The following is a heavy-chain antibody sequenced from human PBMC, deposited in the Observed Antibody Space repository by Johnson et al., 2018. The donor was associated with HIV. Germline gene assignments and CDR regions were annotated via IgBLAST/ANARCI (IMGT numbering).Heavy chain of an antibody. CDR1: GFSFSTYT. CDR2: ISSNGDST. CDR3: ASRGVFRWNAFDI. J-gene: IGHJ3*02. D-gene: IGHD3-3*01. Sequence: VHLVESGGGLVQPGGSLRLSCAVSGFSFSTYTMNWVRHVPGKGLESVSGISSNGDSTFYAKSVQGRFTISRDNSKNKLYLQMGSLRAEDTAVYYCASRGVFRWNAFDIWGQGTMVTVSS. V-gene: IGHV3-64*01.